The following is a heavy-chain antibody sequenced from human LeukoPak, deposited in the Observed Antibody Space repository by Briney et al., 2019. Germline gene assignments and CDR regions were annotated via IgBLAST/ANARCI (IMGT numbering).Heavy chain of an antibody. CDR1: GFTFSSYA. V-gene: IGHV3-23*01. CDR3: AKVPGGYCASSTCWLDY. CDR2: ISGSGGST. D-gene: IGHD2-21*01. J-gene: IGHJ4*02. Sequence: GGSLRLSCAASGFTFSSYAMSWVRQAPGRGLEWVSAISGSGGSTYYADSVKGRFTISRDNSKNTLYLQMNSLRAEDTAVYYCAKVPGGYCASSTCWLDYWSQGTLVTVSS.